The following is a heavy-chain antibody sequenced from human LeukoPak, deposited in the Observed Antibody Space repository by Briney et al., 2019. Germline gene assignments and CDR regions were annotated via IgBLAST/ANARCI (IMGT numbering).Heavy chain of an antibody. V-gene: IGHV3-7*01. J-gene: IGHJ1*01. D-gene: IGHD6-6*01. CDR1: GFTFSSYW. Sequence: GGSLRLSCAASGFTFSSYWMSWVRQAPGKGLEWVANIKQDGSEKYYVDSVKGRFTISRDNAKNSLYLQMNSLRAEDTAVYYCARDLSSSSTAYLQHWGQGTLVTVSS. CDR2: IKQDGSEK. CDR3: ARDLSSSSTAYLQH.